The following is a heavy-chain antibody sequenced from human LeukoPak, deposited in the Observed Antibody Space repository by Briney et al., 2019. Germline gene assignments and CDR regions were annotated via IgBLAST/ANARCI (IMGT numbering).Heavy chain of an antibody. CDR1: GGSISSGGYY. CDR3: ARGPVRDYSNY. Sequence: PSETLSLTCTVSGGSISSGGYYWSWIRQHPGKGLEWIGYIYYSGSTYYNPSLKSRLTISLDTSKNQFSLKLSSVTAADTAVYYCARGPVRDYSNYWGQGTLVTVSS. D-gene: IGHD4-11*01. J-gene: IGHJ4*02. V-gene: IGHV4-31*03. CDR2: IYYSGST.